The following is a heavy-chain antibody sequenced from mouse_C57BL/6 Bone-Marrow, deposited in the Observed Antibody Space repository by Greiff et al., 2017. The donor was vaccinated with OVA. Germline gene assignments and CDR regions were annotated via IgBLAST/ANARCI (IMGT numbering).Heavy chain of an antibody. V-gene: IGHV1-19*01. Sequence: EVQLQQSGPVLVKPGASVKMSCKASGYTFTDYYMNWVKQSHGKSLEWIGVINPYNGGTSYNQKFKGKATLTVDKSSSTAYMALNSLTSEDSAVYYCARFGNYVYYYDYWGQGTTLTVSS. CDR2: INPYNGGT. CDR3: ARFGNYVYYYDY. J-gene: IGHJ2*01. D-gene: IGHD2-1*01. CDR1: GYTFTDYY.